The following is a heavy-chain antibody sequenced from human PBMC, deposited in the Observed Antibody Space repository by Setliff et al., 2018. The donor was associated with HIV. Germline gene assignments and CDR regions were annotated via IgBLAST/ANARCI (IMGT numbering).Heavy chain of an antibody. CDR2: IYSDGST. J-gene: IGHJ4*02. D-gene: IGHD3-22*01. Sequence: GGSLRLSCAASGFTFSAYSMNWVRQAPGKGLEWVSTIYSDGSTYHADSVKGRFTLSRDTSKNTLSLQMNTLRPEDTAVYYCARVRLYNSALDYWGQGTLVTVSS. V-gene: IGHV3-66*02. CDR1: GFTFSAYS. CDR3: ARVRLYNSALDY.